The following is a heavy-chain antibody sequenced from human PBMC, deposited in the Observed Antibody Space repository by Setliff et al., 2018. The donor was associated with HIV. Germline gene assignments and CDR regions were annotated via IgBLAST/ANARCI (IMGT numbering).Heavy chain of an antibody. D-gene: IGHD2-15*01. CDR2: IYSSGST. CDR3: ARLGTRTVAADADFDS. Sequence: PSETLSLTCTVSGGSSSSRSYYWGWIRQPPGKGLEWIGSIYSSGSTYYNPSLKSRVTISVDTSKKQFSLRLSSVTAADTAVYYCARLGTRTVAADADFDSWGQGALVTVSS. V-gene: IGHV4-39*07. J-gene: IGHJ4*02. CDR1: GGSSSSRSYY.